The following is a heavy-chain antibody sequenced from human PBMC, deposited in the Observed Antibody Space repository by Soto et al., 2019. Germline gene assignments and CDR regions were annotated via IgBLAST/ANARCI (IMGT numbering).Heavy chain of an antibody. J-gene: IGHJ4*02. CDR1: GCSISNHY. V-gene: IGHV4-59*11. CDR3: ARARYYDSSGYYYPDY. D-gene: IGHD3-22*01. Sequence: SDTLSLTCTFSGCSISNHYWSWIRQPPGKGLEWIGYIYYSGNTNYNPSLESRFTISVDTSKNQFSLKLSSVTAADTAVYYCARARYYDSSGYYYPDYWGQGTLVTVS. CDR2: IYYSGNT.